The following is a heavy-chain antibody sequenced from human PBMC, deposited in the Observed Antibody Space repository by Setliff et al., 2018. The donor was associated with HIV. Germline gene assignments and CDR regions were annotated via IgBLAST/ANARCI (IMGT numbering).Heavy chain of an antibody. J-gene: IGHJ4*02. V-gene: IGHV3-33*01. CDR3: ARDRLGPYYYFDY. CDR2: IWYDGSNK. CDR1: GFTFSNYG. Sequence: GGSLRLSCAASGFTFSNYGMHWVRQAPGKGLEWVAIIWYDGSNKYYADSVKGRFTISRDNSKNTLYLQMNTLRAEDTAVYYCARDRLGPYYYFDYWGQGTLVTVSS. D-gene: IGHD2-21*01.